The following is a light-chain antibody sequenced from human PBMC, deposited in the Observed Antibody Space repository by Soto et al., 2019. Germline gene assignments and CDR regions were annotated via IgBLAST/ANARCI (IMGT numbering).Light chain of an antibody. CDR2: AAS. J-gene: IGKJ3*01. V-gene: IGKV1-8*01. CDR3: QQYYNFPFT. CDR1: QGISSY. Sequence: AIRMTQSPSSFSASTGDRVTITCRASQGISSYLAWYQQKPGKAPQLLIYAASTLQTGVPSRFSGSGSGTDFTLTISCLQSEDFATYYCQQYYNFPFTFGPGTHVDIK.